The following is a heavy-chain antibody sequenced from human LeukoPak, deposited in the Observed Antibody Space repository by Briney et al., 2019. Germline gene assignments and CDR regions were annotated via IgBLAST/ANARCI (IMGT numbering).Heavy chain of an antibody. D-gene: IGHD2-2*01. V-gene: IGHV4-34*01. J-gene: IGHJ6*03. Sequence: PSETLSLTCAVYGGSFSGYYWSWIRQPPGKGLEWIGEINHSGSTNYNPSLKSRVTISVDTSKNQFSLKLSSVTAADTAVYYCARQGCSSTSCHKPLGYYYYYMDVWGKGTTVTVSS. CDR2: INHSGST. CDR1: GGSFSGYY. CDR3: ARQGCSSTSCHKPLGYYYYYMDV.